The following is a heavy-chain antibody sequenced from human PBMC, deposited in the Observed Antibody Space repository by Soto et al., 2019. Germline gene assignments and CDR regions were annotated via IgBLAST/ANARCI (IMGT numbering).Heavy chain of an antibody. Sequence: ALVKVSCKASGYTFTGFSLHWVRQAPGQRLEWMGWINAGNGNTKYSQKFQGRVTITRDTSASTAYMELSSLRSEDTAVYYCARGITLPTPLDYWGQGTLVTVSS. D-gene: IGHD1-20*01. J-gene: IGHJ4*02. CDR2: INAGNGNT. CDR1: GYTFTGFS. CDR3: ARGITLPTPLDY. V-gene: IGHV1-3*01.